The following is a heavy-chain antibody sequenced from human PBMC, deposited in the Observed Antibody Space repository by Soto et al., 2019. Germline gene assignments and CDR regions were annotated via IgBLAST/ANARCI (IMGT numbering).Heavy chain of an antibody. Sequence: ASVKVSCKASGYTFTHYYIHWVRQAPGQGLEWMGIINPNGGITTYAQKFRAGFSMTRDTSTSTVYLELSSLRSEDSAVYYCATSVNSAMAFDYWGQGTLVTVS. CDR3: ATSVNSAMAFDY. CDR1: GYTFTHYY. D-gene: IGHD5-18*01. V-gene: IGHV1-46*01. J-gene: IGHJ4*02. CDR2: INPNGGIT.